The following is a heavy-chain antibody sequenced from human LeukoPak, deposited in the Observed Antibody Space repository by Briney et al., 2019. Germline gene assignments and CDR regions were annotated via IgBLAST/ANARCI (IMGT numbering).Heavy chain of an antibody. CDR3: ARGGYGDLLDY. V-gene: IGHV3-7*01. CDR2: IKQDGSEK. D-gene: IGHD4-17*01. J-gene: IGHJ4*02. Sequence: GGSLRLSCAASGFTFSSYWMSWVRQAPGKGLEWVANIKQDGSEKYYVDSVKGRFTTSRDNAKNSPYLQMNSLRAEDTAVYYCARGGYGDLLDYWGQGTLVTVSS. CDR1: GFTFSSYW.